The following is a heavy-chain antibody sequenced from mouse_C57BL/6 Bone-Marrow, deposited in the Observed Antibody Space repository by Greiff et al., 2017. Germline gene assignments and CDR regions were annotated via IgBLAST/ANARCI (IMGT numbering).Heavy chain of an antibody. CDR2: IDPSDSYT. D-gene: IGHD1-1*01. V-gene: IGHV1-69*01. J-gene: IGHJ3*01. CDR3: ARSDYYGSAY. CDR1: GYTFTSYW. Sequence: QVQLQQPGAELVMPGASVKLSCKASGYTFTSYWMHWVKQRPGQGLEWIGEIDPSDSYTNYNQKFKGKSTLTVDKSSSTAYMQLSSLTSEDSAVXYCARSDYYGSAYWGQGTLVTVSA.